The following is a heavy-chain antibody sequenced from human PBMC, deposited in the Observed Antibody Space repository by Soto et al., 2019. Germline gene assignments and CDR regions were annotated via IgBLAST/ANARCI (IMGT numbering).Heavy chain of an antibody. V-gene: IGHV3-33*01. J-gene: IGHJ1*01. D-gene: IGHD6-13*01. CDR2: IWYDGSNT. CDR3: ARGLRAAAGRDYFQY. CDR1: GFIISSYG. Sequence: QVQLVESGGGVVQPGRSLTLSCAASGFIISSYGMHWVRQAPGKGLQWVAVIWYDGSNTYYADSVNGRFTISRDNSKNTRYLQMNSLRADDTAVHYGARGLRAAAGRDYFQYWGQGTLVTVSS.